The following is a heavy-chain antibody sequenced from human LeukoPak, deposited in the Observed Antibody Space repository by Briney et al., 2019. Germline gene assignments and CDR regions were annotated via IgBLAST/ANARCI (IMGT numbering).Heavy chain of an antibody. CDR3: AKDLLWFGELLQKNYYYYGMDV. D-gene: IGHD3-10*01. J-gene: IGHJ6*02. V-gene: IGHV3-23*01. Sequence: GGSLRLSCAASGFTFSSYAMSWVRQAPGKGLEWVSAISGSGGSTYYADSVKGRFTISRDNSKNTLYLQMNSLRAEDTAVYYCAKDLLWFGELLQKNYYYYGMDVWGQGTTVTVSS. CDR2: ISGSGGST. CDR1: GFTFSSYA.